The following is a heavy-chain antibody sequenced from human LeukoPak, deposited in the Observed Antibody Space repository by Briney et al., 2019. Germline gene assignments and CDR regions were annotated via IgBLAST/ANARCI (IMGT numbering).Heavy chain of an antibody. CDR3: ARSRGSSGFDY. D-gene: IGHD6-6*01. V-gene: IGHV4-4*09. CDR1: GGSISSYY. J-gene: IGHJ4*02. CDR2: IYTSGST. Sequence: SETLSLTCTVSGGSISSYYWSWIRQPPGKGLEWIGYIYTSGSTNYSPSLKSRVTISVDTSKNQFSLKLSSVTAADTAVYYCARSRGSSGFDYWGQGTLVTVSS.